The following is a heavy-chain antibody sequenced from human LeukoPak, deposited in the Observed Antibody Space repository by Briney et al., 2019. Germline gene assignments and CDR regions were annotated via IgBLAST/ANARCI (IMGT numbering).Heavy chain of an antibody. V-gene: IGHV3-33*01. D-gene: IGHD6-19*01. Sequence: GRSLRLSCAASGFTFNSYGMHWVRQAPGKGLEWVAVIWYDGSNKYYADSVKGRFTISRDNSKNTLYLQMNSLRAEDTAVYYCARPNGYSSGRFFDYWGQGTLVSVSS. J-gene: IGHJ4*02. CDR1: GFTFNSYG. CDR2: IWYDGSNK. CDR3: ARPNGYSSGRFFDY.